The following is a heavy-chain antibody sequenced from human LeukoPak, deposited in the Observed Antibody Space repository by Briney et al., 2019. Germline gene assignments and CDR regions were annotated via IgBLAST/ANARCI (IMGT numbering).Heavy chain of an antibody. CDR1: GGSISSYY. Sequence: PSGALSLPCTVSGGSISSYYWGWVREPPGEGLEWIGYIYYSGSTNYNPSLKSRVTISVDTSKNQFSLKLSSVTAADTAVYYCARGGWLQLPRDWGQGTLVTVSS. CDR3: ARGGWLQLPRD. J-gene: IGHJ4*02. CDR2: IYYSGST. V-gene: IGHV4-59*08. D-gene: IGHD5-24*01.